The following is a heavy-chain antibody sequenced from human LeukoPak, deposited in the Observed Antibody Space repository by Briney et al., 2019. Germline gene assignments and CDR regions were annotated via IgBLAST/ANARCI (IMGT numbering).Heavy chain of an antibody. Sequence: PGRSLRLSCAASGFTFSRYGMHWVRQAPGKGLEWVSVIWYDGSNKYYAESVKGRFTISGDNSKNTLHLQMNSLRAEDTAVYYCARDALRQDSSSGNFDYWGRGTLVTVYS. D-gene: IGHD6-13*01. CDR2: IWYDGSNK. J-gene: IGHJ4*02. CDR3: ARDALRQDSSSGNFDY. V-gene: IGHV3-33*01. CDR1: GFTFSRYG.